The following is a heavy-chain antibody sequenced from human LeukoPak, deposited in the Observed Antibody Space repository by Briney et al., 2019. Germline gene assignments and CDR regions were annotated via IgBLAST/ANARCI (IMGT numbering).Heavy chain of an antibody. CDR3: ARDSGNWFDP. CDR2: ISYDGSNK. Sequence: PGGSLRLSCAASGFTFSSYAMHWVRQAPGKGLEWVAVISYDGSNKYYADSMKGRFTISRDNSKNTLYLQMNSLRAEDTAVYYCARDSGNWFDPWGQGTLVTVSS. D-gene: IGHD3-10*01. CDR1: GFTFSSYA. V-gene: IGHV3-30-3*01. J-gene: IGHJ5*02.